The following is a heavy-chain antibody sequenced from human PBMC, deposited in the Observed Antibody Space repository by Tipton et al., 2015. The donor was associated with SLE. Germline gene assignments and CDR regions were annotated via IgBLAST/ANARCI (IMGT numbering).Heavy chain of an antibody. V-gene: IGHV4-34*01. J-gene: IGHJ6*03. CDR1: GGSFSGYY. CDR2: INHSGST. Sequence: TLSLTCAVYGGSFSGYYGSWIRQPPGKGLEWIGEINHSGSTNYDPSLKSRVTISVDTSKNQFSLKLSSVTAADTAVYYCARGGLGVSYYYYMDVWGKGTTVTVSS. CDR3: ARGGLGVSYYYYMDV. D-gene: IGHD1-26*01.